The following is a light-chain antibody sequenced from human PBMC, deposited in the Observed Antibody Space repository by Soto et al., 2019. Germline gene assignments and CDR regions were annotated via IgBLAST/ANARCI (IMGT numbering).Light chain of an antibody. J-gene: IGLJ1*01. V-gene: IGLV2-14*01. Sequence: QSALTQPASVSGSPGQSITISCTGTSSDVGGYNYVSWYQQHPGKAPKLMIYEVNNRPSGISNRFSGSKSGNTASLTISGLQAEDEADYYCSSYANSNTFVFGTGTKVTV. CDR3: SSYANSNTFV. CDR2: EVN. CDR1: SSDVGGYNY.